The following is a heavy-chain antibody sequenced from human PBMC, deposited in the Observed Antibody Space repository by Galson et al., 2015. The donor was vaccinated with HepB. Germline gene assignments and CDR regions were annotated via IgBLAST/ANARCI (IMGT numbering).Heavy chain of an antibody. CDR1: A. V-gene: IGHV3-30*04. Sequence: AMHWVRQTPGKGLEWMTVILHDAHNRYYADSVEGRFTVSRDNSKNTVYLQMNSLRPEDTAMYYCARRAGASGGFSFDYWGQGSLVTVSS. CDR2: ILHDAHNR. D-gene: IGHD3-10*01. CDR3: ARRAGASGGFSFDY. J-gene: IGHJ4*02.